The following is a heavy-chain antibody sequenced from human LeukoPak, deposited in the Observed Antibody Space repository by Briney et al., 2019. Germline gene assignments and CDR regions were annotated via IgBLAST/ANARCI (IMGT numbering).Heavy chain of an antibody. CDR1: GFTFSSYA. CDR2: ISYDGSNK. Sequence: PGRSLRLSCAASGFTFSSYAMHWVRQAPGKGLEWVAVISYDGSNKYYADSVKGRFTISRDNSKNTLYLQMNSLRAEDTAVYYCARESVREGGGYNYSPSDYWGQGTLVTVSS. J-gene: IGHJ4*02. CDR3: ARESVREGGGYNYSPSDY. V-gene: IGHV3-30-3*01. D-gene: IGHD5-24*01.